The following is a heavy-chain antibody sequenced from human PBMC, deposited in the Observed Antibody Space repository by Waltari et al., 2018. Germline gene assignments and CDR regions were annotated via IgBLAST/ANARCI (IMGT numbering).Heavy chain of an antibody. J-gene: IGHJ4*02. CDR2: TSYDGSQE. CDR1: GFTFIRYG. CDR3: AKDLGIALANLAY. D-gene: IGHD3-16*01. Sequence: VPLVESGGGVVQPGRSLRLSFSASGFTFIRYGMHWVRQAPGKGLEWVAGTSYDGSQESYGDSVRGRFTISRDNSKDTLYLQLNRLGAEDTAVYYCAKDLGIALANLAYWGQGTLVTVSS. V-gene: IGHV3-30*18.